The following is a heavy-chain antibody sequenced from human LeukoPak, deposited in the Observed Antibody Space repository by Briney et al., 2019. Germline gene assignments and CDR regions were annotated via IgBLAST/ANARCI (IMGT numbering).Heavy chain of an antibody. CDR3: ARGPNYYDSSANEAFDI. CDR1: GGSISSYY. V-gene: IGHV4-59*01. Sequence: SETLSLTCTVSGGSISSYYWSWIRQPPGKGLEWIGYIYYSGNTNYNPSLKSRVTISVDTSKNQFSLKLSSVTAADTAVYYCARGPNYYDSSANEAFDIWGQGTMVTVSS. CDR2: IYYSGNT. J-gene: IGHJ3*02. D-gene: IGHD3-22*01.